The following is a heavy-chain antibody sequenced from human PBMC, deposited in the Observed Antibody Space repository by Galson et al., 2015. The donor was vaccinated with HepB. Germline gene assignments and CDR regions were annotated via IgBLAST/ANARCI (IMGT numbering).Heavy chain of an antibody. V-gene: IGHV3-23*01. CDR1: GFTFSSYV. D-gene: IGHD3-3*01. Sequence: SLRLSCAASGFTFSSYVMSWVRQAPGKGLEWVSAISGSGGSTYYADSVKGRFTISRDNSKNTLYLQMNSLRAEDTAVYYCAKDPHSLWYDFWSGYLVYWGQGTLVTVSS. CDR2: ISGSGGST. J-gene: IGHJ4*02. CDR3: AKDPHSLWYDFWSGYLVY.